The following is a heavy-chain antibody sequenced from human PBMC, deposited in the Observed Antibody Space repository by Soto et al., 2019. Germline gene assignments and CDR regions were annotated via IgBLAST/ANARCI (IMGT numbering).Heavy chain of an antibody. Sequence: PGGSLRLSCAASGFTFSSYGMHWVRQAPGKGLEWVAVIWYDGSNKYYADSVKGRFTISRDNSKNTLYLQMNSLRAEDTAVYYCARDKDSSGYSPPFDYWGQGTLVTV. CDR1: GFTFSSYG. J-gene: IGHJ4*02. D-gene: IGHD3-22*01. CDR3: ARDKDSSGYSPPFDY. V-gene: IGHV3-33*01. CDR2: IWYDGSNK.